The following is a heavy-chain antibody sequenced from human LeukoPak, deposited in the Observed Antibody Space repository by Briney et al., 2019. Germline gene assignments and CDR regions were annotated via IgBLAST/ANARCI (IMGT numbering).Heavy chain of an antibody. D-gene: IGHD2-2*01. Sequence: KPSETLSLTCTVSGGSISSNGYYWGWIRQPPGKGLEWIGSFYYTGSTYYNPSLKSRVTISVDTSKNQFSLKLSSVTAADTAVYYCARHPKYQLPEAGFDPWGQGTLVTVSS. J-gene: IGHJ5*02. V-gene: IGHV4-39*01. CDR1: GGSISSNGYY. CDR2: FYYTGST. CDR3: ARHPKYQLPEAGFDP.